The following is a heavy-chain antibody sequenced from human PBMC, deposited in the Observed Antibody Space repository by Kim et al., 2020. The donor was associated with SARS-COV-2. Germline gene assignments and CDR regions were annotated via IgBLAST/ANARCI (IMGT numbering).Heavy chain of an antibody. Sequence: SETLSLTCAVSGGSISSSNWWSWVRQPPGKGLEWIGEIYHSGSTNYNPSLKSRVTISVDKSKNQFSLKLSSVTAADTAVYYCARDGAVAGGVIDYWGQGTLVTVSS. CDR2: IYHSGST. CDR3: ARDGAVAGGVIDY. V-gene: IGHV4-4*02. D-gene: IGHD6-19*01. CDR1: GGSISSSNW. J-gene: IGHJ4*02.